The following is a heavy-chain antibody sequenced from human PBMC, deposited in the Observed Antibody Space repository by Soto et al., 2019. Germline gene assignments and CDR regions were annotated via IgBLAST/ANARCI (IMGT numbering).Heavy chain of an antibody. Sequence: GWSLRLSCAASGFTFSSYGMHWVRHAPGKGLEWVAVISYDGSNKYYADSVKGRFTISRDNSKNTLYLQMNSLRAEETAVYSSRRDVGFDYVNWGQGTLVTVSS. V-gene: IGHV3-30*03. CDR2: ISYDGSNK. CDR1: GFTFSSYG. J-gene: IGHJ4*02. CDR3: RRDVGFDYVN. D-gene: IGHD3-16*01.